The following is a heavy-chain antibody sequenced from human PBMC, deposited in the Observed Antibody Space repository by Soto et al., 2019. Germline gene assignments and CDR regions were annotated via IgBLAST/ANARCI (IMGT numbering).Heavy chain of an antibody. CDR1: GFTFSDYY. CDR2: ISSSSRTT. CDR3: ARDVYRYSSSSPEDV. J-gene: IGHJ6*02. Sequence: GGSLRLSCAASGFTFSDYYMRWIRQAPGKGLDWVAYISSSSRTTKYGDSVKGRFTISRDNAKNSLFLQMNSLRGEDTAVYYCARDVYRYSSSSPEDVWGQGTTVTVSS. D-gene: IGHD6-6*01. V-gene: IGHV3-11*06.